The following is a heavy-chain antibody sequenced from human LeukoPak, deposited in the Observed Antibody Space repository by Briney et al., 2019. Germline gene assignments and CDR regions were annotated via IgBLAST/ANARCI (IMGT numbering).Heavy chain of an antibody. Sequence: PGGSLRLSCAASGFTFSRSAMTWVRQAPGKGLEWVSAMSGSGGSTYYADSVKGRFTIFRDNSKNTLYLQMNSLRAEDTAVYYCAKDPNYYDSANYFDYWGQGTLVTVSS. CDR1: GFTFSRSA. V-gene: IGHV3-23*01. CDR3: AKDPNYYDSANYFDY. J-gene: IGHJ4*02. CDR2: MSGSGGST. D-gene: IGHD3-22*01.